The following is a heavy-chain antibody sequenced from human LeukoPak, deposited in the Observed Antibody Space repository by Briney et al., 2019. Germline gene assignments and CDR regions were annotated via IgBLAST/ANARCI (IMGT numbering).Heavy chain of an antibody. J-gene: IGHJ4*02. D-gene: IGHD3-3*01. V-gene: IGHV4-30-4*08. Sequence: PSETLSLTCTVSGGSISSGDYYWSWIRQPPGEGLEWIGYIYYSGSTYYNPSLKSRVTISVDTSKNQFSLKLSSVTAADTAVYYCARARRTIFGVVIGLWGQGTLVTVSS. CDR2: IYYSGST. CDR3: ARARRTIFGVVIGL. CDR1: GGSISSGDYY.